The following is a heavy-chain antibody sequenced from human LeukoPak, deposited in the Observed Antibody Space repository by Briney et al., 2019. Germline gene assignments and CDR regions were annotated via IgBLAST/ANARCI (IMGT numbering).Heavy chain of an antibody. CDR1: GFTFSSYA. CDR3: ASPMWSGYLSYFDY. D-gene: IGHD3-3*01. J-gene: IGHJ4*02. CDR2: ISYDGSNK. V-gene: IGHV3-30-3*01. Sequence: PGGSLRLSCAASGFTFSSYAMHWVRQAPGKGLEWVAVISYDGSNKYYADSVKGRFTISRDNSKNTLYLQMNSLRAEDTAVYYCASPMWSGYLSYFDYWGQGTLVTVSS.